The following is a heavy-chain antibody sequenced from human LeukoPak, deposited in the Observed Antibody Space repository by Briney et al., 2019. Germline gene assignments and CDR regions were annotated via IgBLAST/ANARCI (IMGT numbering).Heavy chain of an antibody. D-gene: IGHD5-18*01. CDR1: GYIFTTYW. J-gene: IGHJ4*02. V-gene: IGHV5-51*01. Sequence: GESLKISCKGSGYIFTTYWIXXXXXXXXXXXXXXGTIXPGDSDTXXXPXXXXLVTXSADKSISTAYLQWSSLKASDTAMYYCARSRYSYGQDFEYWGQGTLVTVSS. CDR2: IXPGDSDT. CDR3: ARSRYSYGQDFEY.